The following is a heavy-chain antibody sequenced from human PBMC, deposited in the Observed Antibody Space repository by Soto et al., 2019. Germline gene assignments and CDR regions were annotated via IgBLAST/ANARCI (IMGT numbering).Heavy chain of an antibody. V-gene: IGHV4-38-2*01. J-gene: IGHJ6*02. D-gene: IGHD6-6*01. CDR2: IYHSGST. CDR3: AREGIAARRGRYYYGMDV. Sequence: PSETLSLTCAVSGYSISSGYYWGWIRQPPGKGLEWIGSIYHSGSTYYNPSLKSRVTISVDTSKNQFSLKLSSVTAADTAVYYCAREGIAARRGRYYYGMDVWGQGTTVTVSS. CDR1: GYSISSGYY.